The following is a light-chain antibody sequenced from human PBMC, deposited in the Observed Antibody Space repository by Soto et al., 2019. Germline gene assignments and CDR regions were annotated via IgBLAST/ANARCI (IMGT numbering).Light chain of an antibody. Sequence: ELVLTHSPATLSLSPWEVATLSCRASQSINTYLAWYQQKPGQAPRLLIYDASKRATGIPARFSGSGSGTNFTLTISSLEPEDFAVYYCQQRRSWQVTFGQGTRLEIK. V-gene: IGKV3D-11*02. CDR2: DAS. J-gene: IGKJ5*01. CDR1: QSINTY. CDR3: QQRRSWQVT.